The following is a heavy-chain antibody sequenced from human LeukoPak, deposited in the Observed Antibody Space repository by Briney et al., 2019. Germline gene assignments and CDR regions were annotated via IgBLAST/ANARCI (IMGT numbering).Heavy chain of an antibody. V-gene: IGHV1-2*02. D-gene: IGHD2-2*01. CDR2: INPNSGGT. Sequence: GASVKVSCKASGYTFTGYYMHWVRQAPGQGLEWMGWINPNSGGTNYAQKFQGRVTMTRDTSTSTVYMELSSLRSEDTAVYYCARSQVVPAARGYYFDYWGQGTLVTVSS. CDR3: ARSQVVPAARGYYFDY. J-gene: IGHJ4*02. CDR1: GYTFTGYY.